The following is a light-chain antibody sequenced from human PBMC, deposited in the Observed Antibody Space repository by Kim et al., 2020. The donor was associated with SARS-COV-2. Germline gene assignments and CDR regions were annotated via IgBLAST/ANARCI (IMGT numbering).Light chain of an antibody. CDR3: QQYASAPNT. Sequence: SPRERATLSCRASQTVGRNYLAWYQQKPGQAPRLLIHGASTRATGIPDRFSGSGSGTDFSLTISRLEPEDFTVYYCQQYASAPNTFGQGTRLEIK. CDR1: QTVGRNY. J-gene: IGKJ5*01. V-gene: IGKV3-20*01. CDR2: GAS.